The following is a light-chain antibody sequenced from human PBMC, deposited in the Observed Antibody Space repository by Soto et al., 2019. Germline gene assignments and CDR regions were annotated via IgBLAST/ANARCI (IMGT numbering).Light chain of an antibody. Sequence: IVMTQSPATLSVSPGERATLSCRASQSVSSYLAWYQQKPGQAPRLLIYGASTRATGIPARFSGSGSGTEFTLTISSLQSEDFAVYYCQQYNAWPLTFGGGTKVEIK. CDR2: GAS. V-gene: IGKV3-15*01. J-gene: IGKJ4*01. CDR3: QQYNAWPLT. CDR1: QSVSSY.